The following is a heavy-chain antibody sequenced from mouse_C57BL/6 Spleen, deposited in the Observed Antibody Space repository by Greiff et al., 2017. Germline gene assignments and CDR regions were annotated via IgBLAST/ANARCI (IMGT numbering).Heavy chain of an antibody. Sequence: QVQLQQPGAELVKPGASVKLSCKASGYTFTSYWMHWVKQRPGQGLEWIGMIHPNSGSTNYNEKFKSKATLTVDKSSSTAYMQLSSLTSEDSAVYYGARRGGSSGYFDVWGTGTTVTVSS. CDR2: IHPNSGST. CDR3: ARRGGSSGYFDV. D-gene: IGHD1-1*01. V-gene: IGHV1-64*01. J-gene: IGHJ1*03. CDR1: GYTFTSYW.